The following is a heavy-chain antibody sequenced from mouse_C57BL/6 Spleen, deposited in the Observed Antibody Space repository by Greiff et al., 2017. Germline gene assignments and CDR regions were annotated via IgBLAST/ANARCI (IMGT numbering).Heavy chain of an antibody. J-gene: IGHJ2*01. Sequence: QVQLQQSGAELVKPGASVKISCKASGYAFSSYWMNWVKQRPGTGLEWIGQIYPGDGDTNYNGKFKGKAALTADKSSSTAYMQLSSLTSEDSAVYFCARGGTGYYFDYWGQGTTLTVSS. V-gene: IGHV1-80*01. CDR3: ARGGTGYYFDY. CDR1: GYAFSSYW. CDR2: IYPGDGDT. D-gene: IGHD3-1*01.